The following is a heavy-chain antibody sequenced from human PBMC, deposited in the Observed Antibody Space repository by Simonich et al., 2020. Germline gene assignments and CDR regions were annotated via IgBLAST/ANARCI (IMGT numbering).Heavy chain of an antibody. CDR1: GGSFRGYY. D-gene: IGHD1-26*01. V-gene: IGHV4-34*01. J-gene: IGHJ4*02. CDR2: INHSETT. CDR3: ARGLIGGSYYY. Sequence: QVQLQQWGAGLLKPSETLSLTCAVYGGSFRGYYWSWIRQPPGKGLEWIGEINHSETTNYNPSLKSRVTISVDTSKNQFSLKLSSVTAADTAVYYCARGLIGGSYYYWGQGTLVTVSS.